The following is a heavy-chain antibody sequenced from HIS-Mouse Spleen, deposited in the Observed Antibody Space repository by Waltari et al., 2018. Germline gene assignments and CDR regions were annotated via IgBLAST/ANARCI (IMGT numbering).Heavy chain of an antibody. CDR3: AREIPYSSSWYDWYFDL. J-gene: IGHJ2*01. CDR1: GGSISSSSYY. V-gene: IGHV4-39*07. D-gene: IGHD6-13*01. Sequence: QLQLQESGPGLVKPSETLSLTCTVSGGSISSSSYYWGGIRQPPGKGLEWIGSIYYSGRTYYNPSLKSRVTISVDTSKNQFSLKLSYVTAADTAVYYCAREIPYSSSWYDWYFDLWGRGTLVTVSS. CDR2: IYYSGRT.